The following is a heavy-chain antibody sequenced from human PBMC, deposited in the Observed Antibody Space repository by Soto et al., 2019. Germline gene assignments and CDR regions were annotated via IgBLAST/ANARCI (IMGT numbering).Heavy chain of an antibody. CDR3: ARVKYDILTGYPFTPDYGMDV. V-gene: IGHV3-21*01. CDR1: GFTFSSYS. Sequence: VGSLRLSCAASGFTFSSYSMNWVRQAPGKGLEWVSSISSSSSYIYYADSVKGRFTISRDNAKNSLYLQMNSLRAEDTAVYYCARVKYDILTGYPFTPDYGMDVWGQGTTVPVSS. CDR2: ISSSSSYI. D-gene: IGHD3-9*01. J-gene: IGHJ6*02.